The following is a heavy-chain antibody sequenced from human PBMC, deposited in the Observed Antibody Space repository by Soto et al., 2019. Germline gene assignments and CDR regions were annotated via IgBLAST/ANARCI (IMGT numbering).Heavy chain of an antibody. D-gene: IGHD5-12*01. CDR3: ARISVASRYVDV. CDR2: FYYSGST. CDR1: GGSISSSSYY. V-gene: IGHV4-39*01. J-gene: IGHJ6*03. Sequence: QLQLEESGPGLVKPSETLSLTCTVSGGSISSSSYYCGWIRQSPGKGLEWIGCFYYSGSTYYSPSLKCRVTITGETSRKQISLRLSSVTATDTAVYYCARISVASRYVDVWGKGATGAVSS.